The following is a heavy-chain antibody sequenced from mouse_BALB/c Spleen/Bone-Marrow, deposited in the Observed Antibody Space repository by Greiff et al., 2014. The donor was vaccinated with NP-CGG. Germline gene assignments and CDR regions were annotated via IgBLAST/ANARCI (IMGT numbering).Heavy chain of an antibody. J-gene: IGHJ4*01. D-gene: IGHD2-14*01. CDR2: IDPANGNT. CDR3: AQGYDWAMDY. Sequence: EVHLVESGAELVKPGASVKLSCTASGFNIKDTYMHWVKQRPEQGLEWIGRIDPANGNTKYDPKFQGKATITADTSSNPAYLQLNSLTSEDSAVYYCAQGYDWAMDYWGQGTSVTVSS. V-gene: IGHV14-3*02. CDR1: GFNIKDTY.